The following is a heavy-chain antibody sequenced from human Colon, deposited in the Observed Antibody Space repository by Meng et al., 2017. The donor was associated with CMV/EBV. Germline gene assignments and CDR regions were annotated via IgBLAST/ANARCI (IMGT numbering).Heavy chain of an antibody. D-gene: IGHD4-23*01. Sequence: SETLSLTCTVSGGTISRSSYYWGWIRQPPGKGLEWIGSIYYRGSTYHNPSLKSRVTISVDTSKNQFSLKLSSVTAADTAVYYCVVVTPPHDAFDIWGQGTMVTVSS. CDR2: IYYRGST. CDR3: VVVTPPHDAFDI. J-gene: IGHJ3*02. CDR1: GGTISRSSYY. V-gene: IGHV4-39*01.